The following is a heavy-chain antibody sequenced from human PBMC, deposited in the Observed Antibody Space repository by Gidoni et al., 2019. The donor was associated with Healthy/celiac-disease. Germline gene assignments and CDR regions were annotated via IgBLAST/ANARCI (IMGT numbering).Heavy chain of an antibody. CDR3: ARDYYGGNYFDY. CDR1: GGSISSSSYY. V-gene: IGHV4-39*02. J-gene: IGHJ4*02. Sequence: QLQLQESGPGLVKPSETLSLTCTVSGGSISSSSYYWGWIRQPPGKGLEWIGSIYYSGSTYYNPSLKSRVTISVDTSKNQFSLKLSSVTAADTAVYYCARDYYGGNYFDYWGQGTLVTVSS. CDR2: IYYSGST. D-gene: IGHD4-17*01.